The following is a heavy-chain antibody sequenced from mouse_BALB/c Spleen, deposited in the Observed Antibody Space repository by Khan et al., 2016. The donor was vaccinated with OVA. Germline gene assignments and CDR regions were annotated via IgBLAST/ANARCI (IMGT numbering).Heavy chain of an antibody. V-gene: IGHV2-6-1*01. Sequence: QVQLKDSGPGLVAPSQSLSITCTISGFSLTNYGVHWVRQPPGKGLEWLVVIWSDGSTTYNSALKSRLTVDKDNSKSQVFLKMNSLQTDDTAMYCCARQPYYHYNIMDYWGQGTSVTVSS. CDR2: IWSDGST. CDR3: ARQPYYHYNIMDY. CDR1: GFSLTNYG. J-gene: IGHJ4*01. D-gene: IGHD2-10*01.